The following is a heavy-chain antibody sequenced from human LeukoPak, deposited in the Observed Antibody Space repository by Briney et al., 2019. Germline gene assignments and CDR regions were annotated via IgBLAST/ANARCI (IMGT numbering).Heavy chain of an antibody. CDR1: GFTFIGHN. CDR2: VSISSGTI. V-gene: IGHV3-48*04. D-gene: IGHD3-16*01. Sequence: PGGSLRLSCAASGFTFIGHNMNWVRQAPGKGLEWVSFVSISSGTIYYADSVKGRFRISGDNAKSSLDLEMNSLRAEDTAVYYCARAMSTFGGVRNYFDSWGQGTLVTVSS. J-gene: IGHJ4*02. CDR3: ARAMSTFGGVRNYFDS.